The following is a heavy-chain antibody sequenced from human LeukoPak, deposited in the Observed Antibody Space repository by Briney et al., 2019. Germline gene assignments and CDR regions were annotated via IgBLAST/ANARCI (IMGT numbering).Heavy chain of an antibody. CDR1: GFTFSSYW. D-gene: IGHD6-19*01. J-gene: IGHJ4*02. CDR3: ARDSVLGYSSGWYRLEHFDY. V-gene: IGHV3-21*01. CDR2: LSSSRSYI. Sequence: GGSLRLSCAASGFTFSSYWMSWVRQAPGKGLEWVSSLSSSRSYIYYADSVKGRFTISRDNAKNSLYLEMNSLRAGDTAVYYCARDSVLGYSSGWYRLEHFDYWGQGTLVTVSS.